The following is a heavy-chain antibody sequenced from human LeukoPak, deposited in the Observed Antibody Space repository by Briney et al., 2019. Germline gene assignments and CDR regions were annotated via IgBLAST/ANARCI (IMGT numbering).Heavy chain of an antibody. V-gene: IGHV1-2*02. D-gene: IGHD2-21*02. CDR1: GYTFTGYY. CDR2: INPNSGGT. Sequence: GASVKVSCKASGYTFTGYYMHWVRQAPGQGLEWMGWINPNSGGTNYAQKFQSRVTMTRDTSISTAYMGLSRLRSDDTAVYYCATLPHIVVVTAIQGFFDYWGQGTLVTVSS. CDR3: ATLPHIVVVTAIQGFFDY. J-gene: IGHJ4*02.